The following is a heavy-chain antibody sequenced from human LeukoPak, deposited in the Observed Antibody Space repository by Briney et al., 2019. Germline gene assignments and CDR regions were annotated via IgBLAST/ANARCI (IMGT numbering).Heavy chain of an antibody. CDR3: AKGPTYSSSSLFDY. D-gene: IGHD6-6*01. CDR1: GFTFHDDA. Sequence: PGRSLRLSCAASGFTFHDDAMHSVRQAPGKGLEWVSGISWNGGTIDYADSVKGRFTISRDNAKNSLYLQMNSLRPEDMALYYCAKGPTYSSSSLFDYWGQGILVAVSS. CDR2: ISWNGGTI. V-gene: IGHV3-9*03. J-gene: IGHJ4*02.